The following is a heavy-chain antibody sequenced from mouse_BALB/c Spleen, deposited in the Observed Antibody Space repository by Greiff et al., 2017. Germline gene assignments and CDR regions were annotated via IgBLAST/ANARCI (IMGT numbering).Heavy chain of an antibody. J-gene: IGHJ1*01. CDR1: GYAFTNYL. CDR3: ARAAYYGNYGYFDV. CDR2: INPGSGGT. V-gene: IGHV1-54*01. Sequence: VKLMESGAELVRPGTSVKVSCKASGYAFTNYLIEWVKQRPGQGLEWIGVINPGSGGTNYNEKFKGKATLTADKSSSTAYMQLSSLTSDDSAVYFCARAAYYGNYGYFDVWGAGTTVTVSS. D-gene: IGHD2-10*01.